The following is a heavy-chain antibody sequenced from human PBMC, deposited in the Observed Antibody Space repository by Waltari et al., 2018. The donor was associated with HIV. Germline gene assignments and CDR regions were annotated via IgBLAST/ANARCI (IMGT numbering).Heavy chain of an antibody. CDR1: GFTFSNYA. D-gene: IGHD5-18*01. V-gene: IGHV3-30*04. Sequence: QVQLVESGGGVVQPGRSLRLSCAASGFTFSNYAMHWVRQAPGKGLVWVAVISYDGSNKYYADSVKGRFTISRDNSKITLYLQMNSLRAEDTAVYYCARDPSGYSYNYVLSPYFDYWGQGTLVTVSS. CDR2: ISYDGSNK. J-gene: IGHJ4*02. CDR3: ARDPSGYSYNYVLSPYFDY.